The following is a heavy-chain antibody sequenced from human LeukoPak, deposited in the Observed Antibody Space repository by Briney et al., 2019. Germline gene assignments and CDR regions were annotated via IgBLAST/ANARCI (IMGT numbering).Heavy chain of an antibody. D-gene: IGHD2-2*01. CDR2: ISKGGDSI. V-gene: IGHV3-23*01. CDR3: AKGYRYQLLGTFDS. CDR1: GFTFSSYA. J-gene: IGHJ5*01. Sequence: GGSLRLSCAASGFTFSSYAMTWVRQAPGKGLEWVSCISKGGDSIYYVDSVKGRFTISRDNSKNTLYLQMNSLRAEDTAVYYCAKGYRYQLLGTFDSWGQGKLVTVSS.